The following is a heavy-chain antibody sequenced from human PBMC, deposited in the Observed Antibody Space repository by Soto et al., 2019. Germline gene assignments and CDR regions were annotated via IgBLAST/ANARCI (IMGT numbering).Heavy chain of an antibody. Sequence: SETLSLTCTVSGGSISSYYWSWIRQPPGEGLEWIGYIYYSGSTNYNPSLKSRVTISVDTSKNQFSLKLSSVTAADTAVYYCARRDWRIRGYCSGGSCYSGALDIWGQGTMVTVSS. CDR2: IYYSGST. V-gene: IGHV4-59*08. J-gene: IGHJ3*02. D-gene: IGHD2-15*01. CDR3: ARRDWRIRGYCSGGSCYSGALDI. CDR1: GGSISSYY.